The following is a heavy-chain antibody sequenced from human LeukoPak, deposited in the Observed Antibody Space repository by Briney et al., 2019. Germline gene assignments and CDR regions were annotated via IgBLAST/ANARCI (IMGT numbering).Heavy chain of an antibody. CDR2: INPSGGST. V-gene: IGHV1-46*01. D-gene: IGHD1-26*01. J-gene: IGHJ4*02. Sequence: ASVKVSCKASGYTFTSYYMHWVRQAPGQRLEWMGIINPSGGSTSYAQKFQGRVTMTRDMSTSTVHMELSSLKASDTAMYYCARRRDLYSGSYYPFDYWGQGTLVTVSS. CDR3: ARRRDLYSGSYYPFDY. CDR1: GYTFTSYY.